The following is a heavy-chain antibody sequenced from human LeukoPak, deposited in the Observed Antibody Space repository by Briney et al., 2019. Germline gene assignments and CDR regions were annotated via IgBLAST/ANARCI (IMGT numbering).Heavy chain of an antibody. CDR2: IYTSGST. J-gene: IGHJ3*02. D-gene: IGHD5/OR15-5a*01. CDR1: GGSISSYY. CDR3: ARLRALSGHRGAFDI. Sequence: SETLSLTCTVSGGSISSYYWSWIRQPAGKGLEWIGRIYTSGSTNYNASLKSRVTISVDTSDNRFSLHLSSVNAADTAIYYCARLRALSGHRGAFDIWGQGTLVTVSS. V-gene: IGHV4-4*07.